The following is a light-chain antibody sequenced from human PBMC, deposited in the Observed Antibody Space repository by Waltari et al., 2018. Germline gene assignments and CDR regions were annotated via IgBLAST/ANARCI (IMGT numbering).Light chain of an antibody. CDR1: QSVSRN. J-gene: IGKJ4*01. Sequence: EIVMTQSPATLSVSPVERATLSCRASQSVSRNFAWYQQKPGQAPRLLIYGASTRATGIPARFSGSGSATEFTLTISSMQSEDFAVYYCQQYNNWLTFGGGTKVEIK. CDR3: QQYNNWLT. CDR2: GAS. V-gene: IGKV3-15*01.